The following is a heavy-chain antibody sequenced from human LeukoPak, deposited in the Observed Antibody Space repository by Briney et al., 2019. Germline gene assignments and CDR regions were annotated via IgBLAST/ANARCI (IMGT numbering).Heavy chain of an antibody. CDR3: ATAGPISGRHNYFDS. CDR1: GGSISSYY. D-gene: IGHD3-10*01. Sequence: SETLSLTCTVSGGSISSYYWSWIRQPAGKGLEWIGRIYYSGSTNYNPSLKSRVTISVDTSKNQFSLKLTSVTAADTAVYYCATAGPISGRHNYFDSWGQGTLVTVSS. V-gene: IGHV4-4*07. J-gene: IGHJ4*02. CDR2: IYYSGST.